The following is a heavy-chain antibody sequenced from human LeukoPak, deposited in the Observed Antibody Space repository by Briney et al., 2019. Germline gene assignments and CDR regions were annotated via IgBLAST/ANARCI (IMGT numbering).Heavy chain of an antibody. Sequence: SETLSLTCTVSVGSISSGCYYWSWIRQHPGKGLEWIGSVYYSGSTNYSPSLQGRVIISLDTSRNQFSLKLSSVTAADTAVYYCARGSTYYESSGQVPFDYWGQGTLVTVSS. CDR2: VYYSGST. D-gene: IGHD3-22*01. J-gene: IGHJ4*02. V-gene: IGHV4-31*03. CDR3: ARGSTYYESSGQVPFDY. CDR1: VGSISSGCYY.